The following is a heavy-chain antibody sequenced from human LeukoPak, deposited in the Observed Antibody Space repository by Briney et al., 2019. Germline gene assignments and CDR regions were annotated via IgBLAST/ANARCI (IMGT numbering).Heavy chain of an antibody. J-gene: IGHJ6*03. D-gene: IGHD3/OR15-3a*01. CDR2: MSPNSGNT. V-gene: IGHV1-8*01. Sequence: GASVKVSCKASGYTFTSYDINWVRQATGQGLESMGWMSPNSGNTGYAQKFQGRVTMTKNTSITTAYMELNSLRSEDTAVYYCARALSWTPDSYYYMDVWGTGTTVTVSS. CDR1: GYTFTSYD. CDR3: ARALSWTPDSYYYMDV.